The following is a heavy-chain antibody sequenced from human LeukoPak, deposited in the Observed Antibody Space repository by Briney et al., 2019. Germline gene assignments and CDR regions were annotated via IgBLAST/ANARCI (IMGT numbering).Heavy chain of an antibody. J-gene: IGHJ5*02. CDR2: IYYSGST. V-gene: IGHV4-30-4*01. CDR1: GGSISSGDYY. CDR3: ARESYYDILTGYYPGVGWFDP. D-gene: IGHD3-9*01. Sequence: KPSETLSLTCTVSGGSISSGDYYWSWIRQPPGKGLEWIGYIYYSGSTYYNPSLKSRVTISVDTSKNQFSLKLSSVTAADTAVYYCARESYYDILTGYYPGVGWFDPWGQGTLVTVSS.